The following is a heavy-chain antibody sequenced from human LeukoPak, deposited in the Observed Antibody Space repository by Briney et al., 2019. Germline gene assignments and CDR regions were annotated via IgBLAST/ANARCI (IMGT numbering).Heavy chain of an antibody. CDR2: FDPEDGET. J-gene: IGHJ6*02. D-gene: IGHD6-13*01. CDR3: ATALAAAGTTYYYYGMDV. Sequence: ASVKVSCKVSGYTLTELSMHWVRQAPGKGLEWMGGFDPEDGETIYAQKFQGRVTMTEDTSTDTAYMELSSLRSEDTAVYYCATALAAAGTTYYYYGMDVWGQGTTVTVSS. CDR1: GYTLTELS. V-gene: IGHV1-24*01.